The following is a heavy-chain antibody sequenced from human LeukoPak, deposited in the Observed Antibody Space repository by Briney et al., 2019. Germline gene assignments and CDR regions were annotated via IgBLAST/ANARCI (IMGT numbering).Heavy chain of an antibody. CDR2: IKSKIDGETR. V-gene: IGHV3-15*07. D-gene: IGHD1-1*01. CDR3: TTGWTSTSHDGY. Sequence: GGSLRLSCAASGFTFSSYGMNWVRQIPGKGLEWVGRIKSKIDGETRDYAAPVKDRFTISRDDSQNTLYLQMNSLKTEDTAVYYCTTGWTSTSHDGYWGQGTLVIVSS. CDR1: GFTFSSYG. J-gene: IGHJ4*02.